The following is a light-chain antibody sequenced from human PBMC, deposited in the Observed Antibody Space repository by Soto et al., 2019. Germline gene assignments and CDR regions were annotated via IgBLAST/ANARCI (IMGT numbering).Light chain of an antibody. J-gene: IGKJ1*01. CDR2: GAS. CDR1: QSVSTSY. V-gene: IGKV3-20*01. CDR3: QQYGGSPPWT. Sequence: EIVLTQSPGTLSLSPGKRATLSCRASQSVSTSYLAWYQQKPGQAPRLLIYGASTRATGIPDRFSGSGSGTDFTLTISRLEPEHFAVYYCQQYGGSPPWTFGQGTKVEIK.